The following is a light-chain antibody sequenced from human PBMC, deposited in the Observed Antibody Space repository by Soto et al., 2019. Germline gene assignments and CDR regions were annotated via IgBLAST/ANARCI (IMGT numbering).Light chain of an antibody. Sequence: DIQMTQSPSSLSASVGDRVTITCRASQSISSFLNWYQQKPGNAPNYLIYAASMLRDGVPSRFSGSGSETHFTLTINSLQPEDFATYYCQQSYTMPYTFDQGTKLEIK. CDR1: QSISSF. V-gene: IGKV1-39*01. CDR3: QQSYTMPYT. J-gene: IGKJ2*01. CDR2: AAS.